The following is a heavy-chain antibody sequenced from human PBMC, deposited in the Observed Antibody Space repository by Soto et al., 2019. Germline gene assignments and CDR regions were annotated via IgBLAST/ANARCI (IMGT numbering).Heavy chain of an antibody. D-gene: IGHD1-26*01. J-gene: IGHJ4*02. CDR3: ARGSGSHFPYFDH. CDR2: INAGEGNT. V-gene: IGHV1-3*01. Sequence: QVQLVQSGAEVKKPGASVKVSCKASGYTFTSHAMHWVCQAPGQRLEWMGWINAGEGNTKYSQKFRGRVTLTRDTSASIAYMELSSLRSEDTAVYYCARGSGSHFPYFDHWGQGILVTVSS. CDR1: GYTFTSHA.